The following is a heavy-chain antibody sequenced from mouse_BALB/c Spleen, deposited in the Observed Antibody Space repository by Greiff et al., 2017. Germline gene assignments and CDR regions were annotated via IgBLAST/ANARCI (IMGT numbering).Heavy chain of an antibody. V-gene: IGHV5-9-1*01. CDR1: GFTFSSYA. CDR2: ISSGGSYT. Sequence: DVMLVESGGGLVKPGGSLKLSCAASGFTFSSYAMSWVRQTPEKRLEWVATISSGGSYTYYPDSVKGRFTISRDNAKNTLYLQMSSLRSEDTAMYYCASGVRGDYAMDYWGQGTSVTVSS. D-gene: IGHD2-14*01. CDR3: ASGVRGDYAMDY. J-gene: IGHJ4*01.